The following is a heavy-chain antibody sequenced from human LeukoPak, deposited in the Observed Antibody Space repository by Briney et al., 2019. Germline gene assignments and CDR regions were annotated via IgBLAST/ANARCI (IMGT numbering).Heavy chain of an antibody. Sequence: SEILSLTCAVYGGSFSGNNWNWIHQPPGKGLEWIGEINHSGATKYNPSLKSRLTISVDPSKNQFSLKLKSVTAADTAVYYCARLGARYYYYYMDVWGKGTTVTVSS. CDR2: INHSGAT. CDR1: GGSFSGNN. J-gene: IGHJ6*03. CDR3: ARLGARYYYYYMDV. D-gene: IGHD1-26*01. V-gene: IGHV4-34*01.